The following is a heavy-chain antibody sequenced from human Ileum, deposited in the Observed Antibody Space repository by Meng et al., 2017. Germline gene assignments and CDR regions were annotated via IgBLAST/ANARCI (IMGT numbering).Heavy chain of an antibody. V-gene: IGHV4-59*01. Sequence: SETLSLTCSVSGGSMNNYYWSWIRQSPGKGLEWIGYIYYSGTSNYNPSLKSRVNISIDMSKNQSSLKVSSVTAADTAVYYCARAPRESYRYYFDHWGQGTLVTVSS. CDR2: IYYSGTS. D-gene: IGHD1-26*01. CDR3: ARAPRESYRYYFDH. J-gene: IGHJ4*02. CDR1: GGSMNNYY.